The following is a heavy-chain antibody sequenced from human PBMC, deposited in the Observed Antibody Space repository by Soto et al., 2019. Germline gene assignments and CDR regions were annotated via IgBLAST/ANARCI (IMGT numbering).Heavy chain of an antibody. CDR2: ISAYNGNT. Sequence: ASVKVSCKASGYTFTSYGISWVRQAPGQGLEWMGWISAYNGNTNYAQKLQGRVTMTTDTSTSTAYMELRSLRSDDTAVYYCARVVSLSGYGEVGAFDIWGQGTMVTVSS. CDR1: GYTFTSYG. D-gene: IGHD5-12*01. V-gene: IGHV1-18*01. J-gene: IGHJ3*02. CDR3: ARVVSLSGYGEVGAFDI.